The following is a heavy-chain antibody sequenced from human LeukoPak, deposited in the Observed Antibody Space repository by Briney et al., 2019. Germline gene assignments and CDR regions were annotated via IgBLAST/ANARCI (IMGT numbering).Heavy chain of an antibody. CDR1: GFTFSSYA. Sequence: SGGSLRLSCAASGFTFSSYAMSWVRQAPGKGLEWVSAISGSGGSTYYADSVKGRFTISRDNSKNTLYLQMNSLRAEDTAVYYCAREQYCTNGVCYPPFFDYWGQGTLVTVSS. CDR2: ISGSGGST. CDR3: AREQYCTNGVCYPPFFDY. V-gene: IGHV3-23*01. D-gene: IGHD2-8*01. J-gene: IGHJ4*02.